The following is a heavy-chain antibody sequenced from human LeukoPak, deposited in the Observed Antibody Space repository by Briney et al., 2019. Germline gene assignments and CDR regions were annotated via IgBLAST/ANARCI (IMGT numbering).Heavy chain of an antibody. CDR1: GYTFTSYG. CDR3: AREGNYYYDSSGYLSP. D-gene: IGHD3-22*01. J-gene: IGHJ5*02. V-gene: IGHV1-69*13. CDR2: IIPIFGTA. Sequence: ASVRVSCKASGYTFTSYGISWVRQAPGQGLEWMGGIIPIFGTANYAQKFQGRVTITADESTSTAYMELSSLRSEDTAVYYCAREGNYYYDSSGYLSPWGQGTLVTVSS.